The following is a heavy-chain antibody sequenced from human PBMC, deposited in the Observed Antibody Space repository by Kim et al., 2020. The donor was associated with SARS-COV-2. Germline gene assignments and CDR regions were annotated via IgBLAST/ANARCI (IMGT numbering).Heavy chain of an antibody. V-gene: IGHV4-31*03. J-gene: IGHJ3*02. D-gene: IGHD3-22*01. CDR2: IYYSGST. CDR3: ARSPITMIVVVDAFDI. Sequence: SETLSLTCTVSGGSISSGGYYWSWIRQHPGKGLEWIGYIYYSGSTYYNPSLKSRVTISVHTSKNQFSLKLSSVTAADTAVYYCARSPITMIVVVDAFDIWGQGTMVTVSS. CDR1: GGSISSGGYY.